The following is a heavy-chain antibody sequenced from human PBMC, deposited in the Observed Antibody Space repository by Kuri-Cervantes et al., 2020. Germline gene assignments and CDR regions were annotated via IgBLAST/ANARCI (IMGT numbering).Heavy chain of an antibody. CDR2: INWNGGST. CDR1: GFTFDDYG. D-gene: IGHD6-13*01. V-gene: IGHV3-20*04. Sequence: GESLKISCAASGFTFDDYGMSWVRQAPGKGLEWVSGINWNGGSTGYADSVKGRFTISRDNAKNTLYLQMNSLRAEDTAVYYCARDVADRSWYLGYYYCGMDVWGQGTTVTVSS. CDR3: ARDVADRSWYLGYYYCGMDV. J-gene: IGHJ6*02.